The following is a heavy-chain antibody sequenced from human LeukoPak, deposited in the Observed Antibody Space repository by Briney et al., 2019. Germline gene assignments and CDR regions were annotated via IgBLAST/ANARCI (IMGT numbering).Heavy chain of an antibody. J-gene: IGHJ4*02. Sequence: GGSLRLSCAASGFTFSSYAMSWVRQAPGKGLEWVSAVSGSGGSTYYADSVKGRFTISRDNSKNTLYLQMDSLRAEDTAVYYCAKDVLRPTGDYVDYWGQGTLVTVSS. V-gene: IGHV3-23*01. CDR3: AKDVLRPTGDYVDY. CDR1: GFTFSSYA. CDR2: VSGSGGST. D-gene: IGHD2-8*01.